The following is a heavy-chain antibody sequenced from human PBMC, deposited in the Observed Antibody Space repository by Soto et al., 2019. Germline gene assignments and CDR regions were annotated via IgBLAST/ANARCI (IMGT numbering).Heavy chain of an antibody. V-gene: IGHV5-51*01. D-gene: IGHD4-17*01. CDR3: ARLLPLTTVVTPPDY. CDR1: GYSFTSYW. CDR2: IYPGDSDT. Sequence: RGESLKISCQGSGYSFTSYWIGWVRQMPGKGLEWMGIIYPGDSDTRYSPSFQGQVTISADKSISTAYLQWSSLKASDTAMYYCARLLPLTTVVTPPDYWGQGTLVTVSS. J-gene: IGHJ4*02.